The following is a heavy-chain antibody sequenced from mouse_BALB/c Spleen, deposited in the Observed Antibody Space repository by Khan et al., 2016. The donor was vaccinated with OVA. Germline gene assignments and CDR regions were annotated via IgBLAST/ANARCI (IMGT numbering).Heavy chain of an antibody. V-gene: IGHV1S41*01. Sequence: DLVKPGASVKLSCKASGYTFTSYWINWIKQRPGQGLEWIGRIGPGSSNAYYNDMFKDKATLTVDTSSNTAYIQLSSLSSEDSAVDFCARENYYGRSCYAIDYWGQGTSVTVSA. CDR1: GYTFTSYW. J-gene: IGHJ4*01. D-gene: IGHD1-1*01. CDR3: ARENYYGRSCYAIDY. CDR2: IGPGSSNA.